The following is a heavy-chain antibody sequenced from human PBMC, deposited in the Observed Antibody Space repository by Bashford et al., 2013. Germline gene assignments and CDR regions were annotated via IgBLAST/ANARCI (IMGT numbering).Heavy chain of an antibody. CDR3: TTFSYRDRDSYRYSHFDY. D-gene: IGHD3-16*02. CDR2: IKSKIDGGTT. CDR1: GFTFSDAW. J-gene: IGHJ4*02. V-gene: IGHV3-15*01. Sequence: GGSLRLSCAASGFTFSDAWMSWVRQAPGKGLEWVGRIKSKIDGGTTDYAAPVKGRFTLSRDDSKNTLYLQMNSLKTEDTAVYYCTTFSYRDRDSYRYSHFDYWGQGTLVTVSS.